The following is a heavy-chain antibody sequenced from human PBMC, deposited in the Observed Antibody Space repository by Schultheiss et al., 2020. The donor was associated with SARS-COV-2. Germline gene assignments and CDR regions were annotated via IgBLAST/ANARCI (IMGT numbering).Heavy chain of an antibody. Sequence: ASVKVSCKASGYTFTSYYMHWVRQAPGQGLEWMGIINPSGGSTSYAQKFQGRVTMTRDTSTSTAYMELRSLRSDDTAVYYCARDSYNPTAAAGTDYWGQGTLVTVAS. J-gene: IGHJ4*02. CDR2: INPSGGST. CDR1: GYTFTSYY. D-gene: IGHD6-13*01. V-gene: IGHV1-46*01. CDR3: ARDSYNPTAAAGTDY.